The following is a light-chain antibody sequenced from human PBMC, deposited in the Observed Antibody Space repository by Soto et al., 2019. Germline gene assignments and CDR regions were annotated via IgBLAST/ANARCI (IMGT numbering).Light chain of an antibody. Sequence: IPLTQSPSSLSASVGDRVSITCRASQDIKTYLAWYQQKQGKAPKLLISGTFTLQSGVPSRFNGSGSGTDFTLTISRLQPEDFVTYYCQHLNNYPPFTFGPGTKVD. CDR3: QHLNNYPPFT. CDR2: GTF. V-gene: IGKV1-9*01. J-gene: IGKJ3*01. CDR1: QDIKTY.